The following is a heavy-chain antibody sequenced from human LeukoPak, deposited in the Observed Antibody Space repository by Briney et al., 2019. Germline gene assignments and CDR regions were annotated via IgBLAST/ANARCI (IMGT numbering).Heavy chain of an antibody. V-gene: IGHV3-53*01. J-gene: IGHJ4*02. CDR1: GFTVSSNY. D-gene: IGHD2-21*02. Sequence: PGGSLRLSCAASGFTVSSNYMSWVRQAPGKGLEWVSVIYSGGSTYYADSVKGRFTISRDNAKNSLYLQMNSLRAEDTAVYYCARGRDSYQTFDFWGQGTLVTVSS. CDR3: ARGRDSYQTFDF. CDR2: IYSGGST.